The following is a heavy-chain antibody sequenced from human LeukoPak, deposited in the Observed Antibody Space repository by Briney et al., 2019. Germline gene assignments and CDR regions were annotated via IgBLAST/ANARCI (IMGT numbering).Heavy chain of an antibody. V-gene: IGHV3-30-3*01. CDR2: TSYDENNK. D-gene: IGHD3-3*01. J-gene: IGHJ2*01. CDR1: GFIFSDYP. Sequence: PGGSLRLSCAASGFIFSDYPMHWVRQAPGKGLEWVAVTSYDENNKYYTDSVKGRFTISRDNSNNTLYLQMNSLRSEDTALYFCARGPVRDLGYFDLWGRGTLLTVSS. CDR3: ARGPVRDLGYFDL.